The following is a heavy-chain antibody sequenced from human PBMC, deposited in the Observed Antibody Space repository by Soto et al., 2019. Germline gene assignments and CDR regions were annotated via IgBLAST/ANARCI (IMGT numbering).Heavy chain of an antibody. CDR2: INPNTDGS. CDR1: VYTFTSHY. V-gene: IGHV1-2*02. CDR3: AGDLKVDGPDNYGMDV. J-gene: IGHJ6*02. D-gene: IGHD3-10*01. Sequence: QVQLVQSGAEVREPGASVTDSCEASVYTFTSHYIHGVRQAPGQGLEWVGWINPNTDGSNYAKKFKGRVPRTRDTSITTVYMRLNSLTSDDTAGYYCAGDLKVDGPDNYGMDVGGQGTTVTVS.